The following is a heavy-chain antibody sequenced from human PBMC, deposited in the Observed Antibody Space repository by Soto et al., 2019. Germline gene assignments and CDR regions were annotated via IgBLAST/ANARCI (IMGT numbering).Heavy chain of an antibody. D-gene: IGHD6-25*01. J-gene: IGHJ5*02. CDR3: AKTPIVLAQRNWFDP. Sequence: VGSLRLSGAASGFTFSSYAMSWVRQAPGKGLEWVSAISGSGGSTYYADSVKGRFTISRDNSKNTLYLQMSSLRAEDTAVYYCAKTPIVLAQRNWFDPWGQGTLVTVSS. V-gene: IGHV3-23*01. CDR2: ISGSGGST. CDR1: GFTFSSYA.